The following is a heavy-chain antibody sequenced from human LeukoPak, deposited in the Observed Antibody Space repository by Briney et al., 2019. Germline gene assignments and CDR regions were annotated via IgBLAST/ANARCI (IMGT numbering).Heavy chain of an antibody. D-gene: IGHD2-2*01. J-gene: IGHJ5*02. CDR3: ARGGYCNTTTCYPERWFDP. CDR1: GGSVSSRNHY. V-gene: IGHV4-39*01. CDR2: IYYSGST. Sequence: PSETLSLTCTASGGSVSSRNHYWGWIRQPPGKGLEWIGSIYYSGSTSSNPSLKSRVTISVDTSKNQVSLKLSSVTAADTAVYYCARGGYCNTTTCYPERWFDPWGQGTLVTVSS.